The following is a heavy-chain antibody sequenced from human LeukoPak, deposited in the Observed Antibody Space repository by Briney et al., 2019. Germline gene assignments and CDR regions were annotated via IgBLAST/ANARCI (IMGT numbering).Heavy chain of an antibody. CDR1: GGSISSSSSDYY. D-gene: IGHD5-18*01. CDR3: ARHRHSHHYDY. CDR2: ISYSWTT. J-gene: IGHJ4*02. V-gene: IGHV4-39*01. Sequence: PSETLSLTCTVSGGSISSSSSDYYWGWVRQPPGKGLEWIGSISYSWTTYYNPSLKSRVTISADTSNNQFSLKVTSVTAADTAVYYCARHRHSHHYDYWGQGTLVTVSS.